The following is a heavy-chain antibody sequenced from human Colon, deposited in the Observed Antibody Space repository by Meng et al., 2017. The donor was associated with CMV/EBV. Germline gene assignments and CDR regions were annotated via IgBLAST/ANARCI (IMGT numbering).Heavy chain of an antibody. CDR3: AKEFGYGFLGSNYFDS. Sequence: GESLKISCAASGFTFSSYWMSWVRQAPGKGLEWVANIKQDGSEKYYVDSVKGRFTISRDNAKNSLYLQMNSLRAEDTAVYYCAKEFGYGFLGSNYFDSWGQGTLVTVSS. D-gene: IGHD3-16*01. J-gene: IGHJ4*02. CDR1: GFTFSSYW. V-gene: IGHV3-7*01. CDR2: IKQDGSEK.